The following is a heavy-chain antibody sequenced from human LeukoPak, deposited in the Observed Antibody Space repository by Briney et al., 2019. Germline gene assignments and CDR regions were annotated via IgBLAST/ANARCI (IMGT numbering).Heavy chain of an antibody. J-gene: IGHJ6*02. CDR1: GFTVSSNY. CDR2: IYSGGST. V-gene: IGHV3-66*01. Sequence: PGGSLRLSCAASGFTVSSNYMSWVRQAPGKGLEWVSVIYSGGSTYYADSVKGRFTISRDNSKNTLYLQMNSLRAEDTAVYYCARGRTDYYYGMDVWGQGTTVTVSS. CDR3: ARGRTDYYYGMDV.